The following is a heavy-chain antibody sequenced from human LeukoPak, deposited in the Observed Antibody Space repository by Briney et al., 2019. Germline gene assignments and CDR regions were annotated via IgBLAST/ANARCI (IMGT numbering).Heavy chain of an antibody. D-gene: IGHD5-18*01. V-gene: IGHV1-69*04. CDR1: GGTFSSYA. Sequence: SVKVSCKASGGTFSSYAISWVRQAPGQGLEWMGRVIPILGIANYAQKFQGRVTITADKSTSTAYMELSSLRSEDTAVYYCASGTAMGDYWGQGTLVTVSS. CDR3: ASGTAMGDY. J-gene: IGHJ4*02. CDR2: VIPILGIA.